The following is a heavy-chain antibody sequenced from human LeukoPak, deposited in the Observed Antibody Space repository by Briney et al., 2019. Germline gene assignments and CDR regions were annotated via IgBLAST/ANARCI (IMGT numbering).Heavy chain of an antibody. CDR1: GGSISSYY. D-gene: IGHD6-6*01. V-gene: IGHV4-59*01. CDR2: IYYSGST. J-gene: IGHJ4*02. Sequence: SETLSLTCTVSGGSISSYYWSWIRQPPGKGLEWIGHIYYSGSTNYNPSLKSRVTISVDTSKNQFSLKLSSVTAADTAVYYCARSPVEYSSAGARTPFDYWGQGTLVTVSS. CDR3: ARSPVEYSSAGARTPFDY.